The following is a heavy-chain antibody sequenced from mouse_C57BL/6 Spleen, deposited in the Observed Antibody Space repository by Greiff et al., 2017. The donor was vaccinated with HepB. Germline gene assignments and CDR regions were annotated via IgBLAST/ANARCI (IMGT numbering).Heavy chain of an antibody. CDR2: IHPNSGST. CDR1: GYTFTSYW. Sequence: QVQLKQPGAELVKPGASVKLSCKASGYTFTSYWMHWVKQRPGQGLEWIGMIHPNSGSTNYNEKFKSKATLTVDKSSSTAYMQLSSLTSEDSAVYYCARSGIYYDYDAWFAYWGQGTLVTVSA. D-gene: IGHD2-4*01. CDR3: ARSGIYYDYDAWFAY. J-gene: IGHJ3*01. V-gene: IGHV1-64*01.